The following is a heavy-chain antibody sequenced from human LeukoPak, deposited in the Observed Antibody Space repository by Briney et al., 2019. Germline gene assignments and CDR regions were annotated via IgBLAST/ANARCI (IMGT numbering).Heavy chain of an antibody. CDR1: GFTFSNYA. Sequence: PGGSLRLSCVASGFTFSNYAMHWVRQAPGKGLEWVAVISYDGSNRNYADSVKGRFTISRDNSKNTLYLQMNSLRAEDTAVYYCARDLLAVAGMGTGFDYWGQGTLVTVSS. CDR2: ISYDGSNR. CDR3: ARDLLAVAGMGTGFDY. D-gene: IGHD6-19*01. J-gene: IGHJ4*02. V-gene: IGHV3-30*04.